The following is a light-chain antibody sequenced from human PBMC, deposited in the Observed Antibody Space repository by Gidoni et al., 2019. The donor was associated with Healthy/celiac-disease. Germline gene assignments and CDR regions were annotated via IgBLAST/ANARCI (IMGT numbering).Light chain of an antibody. CDR1: SSNIGAGYD. CDR2: GNS. CDR3: QSYDSSLSVNVV. J-gene: IGLJ2*01. V-gene: IGLV1-40*01. Sequence: QSVLTQPPSVSGAPGQRVTIACTGSSSNIGAGYDVHWYQQLPGTAPNLLIYGNSNRPSGVPDRFSGSKSGPSASLAITGLQSEDEADYYCQSYDSSLSVNVVFGGGTKLTVL.